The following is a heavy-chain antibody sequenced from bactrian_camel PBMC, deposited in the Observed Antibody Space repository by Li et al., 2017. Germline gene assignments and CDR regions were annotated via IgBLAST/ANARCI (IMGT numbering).Heavy chain of an antibody. J-gene: IGHJ6*01. Sequence: QVQLVESGGGSVQAGGSLRLSCAASGYTYSSYCMGWFRQAPGEVREGVAGIDSGGIITYADSVKGRFTISRDNAKKTVYLQMNSLKPEDTAMYYCARGLYGAGSSFFWSLGPGNPGHRL. V-gene: IGHV3S53*01. CDR1: GYTYSSYC. CDR3: ARGLYGAGSSFFWS. D-gene: IGHD6*01. CDR2: IDSGGII.